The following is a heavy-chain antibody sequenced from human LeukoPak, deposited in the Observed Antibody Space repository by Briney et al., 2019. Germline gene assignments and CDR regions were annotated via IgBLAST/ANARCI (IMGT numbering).Heavy chain of an antibody. V-gene: IGHV1/OR15-1*02. J-gene: IGHJ6*02. CDR3: ARDNPNDGMDV. CDR1: GHIFTDYY. Sequence: ASVKVSCKASGHIFTDYYMHWVRQAPGQELGWMGRINPNSGGTNYAQKFQGRVTMTRDTSISTAYTELSSLRSEDTAVYYCARDNPNDGMDVWGQGTTVTVSS. CDR2: INPNSGGT. D-gene: IGHD1-14*01.